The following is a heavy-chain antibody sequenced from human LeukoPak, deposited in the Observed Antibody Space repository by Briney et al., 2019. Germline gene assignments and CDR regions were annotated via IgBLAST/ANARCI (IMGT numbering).Heavy chain of an antibody. D-gene: IGHD3-22*01. Sequence: SETLSLTCTVSGGSISSYYWSWIRQPPGKGLEWIGYIYYSGSTNYNPSLKSRVTISVDTSKNQFSLKLSSVTAADTAVYYCARDPYYYDSSGYFVDYWGQGTLVTVSS. CDR2: IYYSGST. J-gene: IGHJ4*02. CDR1: GGSISSYY. V-gene: IGHV4-59*12. CDR3: ARDPYYYDSSGYFVDY.